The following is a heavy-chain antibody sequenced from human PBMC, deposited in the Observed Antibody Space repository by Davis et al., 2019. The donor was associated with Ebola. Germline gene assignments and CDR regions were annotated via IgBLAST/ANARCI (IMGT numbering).Heavy chain of an antibody. V-gene: IGHV4-39*01. CDR3: ASEDRI. Sequence: MPGGSLRLSCTVSGGSISSSSYYWGWIRQPPGKGLEWIGSIYYSGSTYYNPSLKSRVTISVDTSKNQFSLKLSSVTAADTAVYYCASEDRIWGQGTMVTVSS. D-gene: IGHD3-22*01. CDR2: IYYSGST. J-gene: IGHJ3*02. CDR1: GGSISSSSYY.